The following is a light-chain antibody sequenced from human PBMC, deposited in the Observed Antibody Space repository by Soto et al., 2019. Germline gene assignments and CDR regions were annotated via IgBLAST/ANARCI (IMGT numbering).Light chain of an antibody. CDR2: GVT. CDR3: SSYAGSNTRYL. CDR1: SSDVGSYNY. J-gene: IGLJ1*01. Sequence: QSVLTQPPSASGSPGQSVTISCTGASSDVGSYNYVSWYQQHPGKAPKVIIYGVTKRPSGVPDRFSGSKSGNTASLTVSGLQAEDEADYYCSSYAGSNTRYLFGSGTKVTVL. V-gene: IGLV2-8*01.